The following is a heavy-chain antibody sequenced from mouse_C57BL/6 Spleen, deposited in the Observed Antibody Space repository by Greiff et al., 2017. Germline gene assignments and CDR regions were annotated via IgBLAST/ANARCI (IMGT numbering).Heavy chain of an antibody. CDR1: GFNIKDDY. CDR2: IDPEKGDT. V-gene: IGHV14-4*01. J-gene: IGHJ3*01. Sequence: VQLQQSGAELVRPGASVKLSCTASGFNIKDDYMHWVKQRPEQGLEWIGWIDPEKGDTEYASKFQGKATITADTSSNTAYLQLSSLTSEDTAVYYCTTPLYYGNYVWFAYWGQGTLVTVSA. D-gene: IGHD2-1*01. CDR3: TTPLYYGNYVWFAY.